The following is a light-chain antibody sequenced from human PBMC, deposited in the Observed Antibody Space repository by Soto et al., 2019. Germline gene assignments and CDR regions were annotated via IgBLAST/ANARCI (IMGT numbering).Light chain of an antibody. CDR2: KVS. CDR3: MKGTHWRGTWT. V-gene: IGKV2-30*01. J-gene: IGKJ1*01. Sequence: EMTHTTLSLPVTLEQPASSSCPSSQSLVYSDGNTNLNWFQQRPGQSPRRLIYKVSNRDSGVPDRFSGSGSGTDFTLKISRVEAEDVGVYYWMKGTHWRGTWTFGQGIKVDIK. CDR1: QSLVYSDGNTN.